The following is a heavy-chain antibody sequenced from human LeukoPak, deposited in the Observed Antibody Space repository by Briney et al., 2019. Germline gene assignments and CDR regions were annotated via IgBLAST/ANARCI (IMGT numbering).Heavy chain of an antibody. CDR2: INSDGSST. CDR1: GFTFSSYW. J-gene: IGHJ5*02. CDR3: ASGCNWFDP. Sequence: GGALRLSCAASGFTFSSYWMHGVRHAPARGLVWVSRINSDGSSTSYADYMKGRFTISRDNAKNTLYLQMNSLRAEDTAVYYCASGCNWFDPWGQGTLVTVSS. V-gene: IGHV3-74*01. D-gene: IGHD6-19*01.